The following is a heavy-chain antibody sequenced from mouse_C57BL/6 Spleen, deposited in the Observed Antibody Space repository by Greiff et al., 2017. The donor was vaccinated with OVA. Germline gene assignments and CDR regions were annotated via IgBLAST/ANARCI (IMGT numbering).Heavy chain of an antibody. D-gene: IGHD2-1*01. Sequence: EVQGVESGGGLVQPKGSLKLSCAASGFSFNTYAMNWVRQAPGKGLEWVARIRSKSNNYATYYADSVKDRFTISRDDSESMLYLQMNNLKTEDTAMYYCVRHNYVSRAMDYWGQGTSVTVSS. J-gene: IGHJ4*01. V-gene: IGHV10-1*01. CDR1: GFSFNTYA. CDR2: IRSKSNNYAT. CDR3: VRHNYVSRAMDY.